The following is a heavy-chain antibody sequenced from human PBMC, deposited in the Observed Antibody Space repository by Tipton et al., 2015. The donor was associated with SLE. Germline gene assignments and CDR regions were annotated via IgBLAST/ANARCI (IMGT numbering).Heavy chain of an antibody. V-gene: IGHV4-39*07. CDR1: GGSLSESFLY. CDR3: ARHPDGYYYYYVDV. J-gene: IGHJ6*03. Sequence: GLVKPSETLSLTCTVSGGSLSESFLYRSWIRQSPGKGLEWIGSIHYSGSTFYNPSLKSRVSISLDTSKNQFSLKLRSVTAADTAVYYCARHPDGYYYYYVDVWGKGTTVTVSS. D-gene: IGHD5-24*01. CDR2: IHYSGST.